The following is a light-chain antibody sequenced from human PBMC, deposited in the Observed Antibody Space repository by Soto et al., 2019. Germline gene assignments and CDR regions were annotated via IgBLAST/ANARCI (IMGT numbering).Light chain of an antibody. CDR1: QGIRND. V-gene: IGKV1-17*01. CDR3: LQHKSYPIT. CDR2: APS. Sequence: DIQMTQSPSSLSASVGDRVTITCPASQGIRNDLGWNQQKPGKVPKRLISAPSSLQSGVPPRFSGSGSGTEFTLTISSLEPEDFATYYCLQHKSYPITFGQGTRVEIK. J-gene: IGKJ5*01.